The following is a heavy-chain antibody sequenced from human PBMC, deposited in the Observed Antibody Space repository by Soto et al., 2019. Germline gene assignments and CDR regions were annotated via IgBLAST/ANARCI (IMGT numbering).Heavy chain of an antibody. CDR3: ARSSGWYMLDY. V-gene: IGHV4-4*02. J-gene: IGHJ4*02. D-gene: IGHD6-19*01. CDR2: ISHSGST. Sequence: PSETLSLTCAVSGGSIGSSYWWSWVRQPPGKGLEWIGEISHSGSTTYNPSLKSRVTISLDKSENQFSLRLSSVTAADTAVYYCARSSGWYMLDYWGQGTLVTVSS. CDR1: GGSIGSSYW.